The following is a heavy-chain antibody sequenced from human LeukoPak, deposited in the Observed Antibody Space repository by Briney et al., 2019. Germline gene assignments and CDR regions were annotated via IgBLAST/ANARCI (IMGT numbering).Heavy chain of an antibody. D-gene: IGHD6-13*01. J-gene: IGHJ5*02. V-gene: IGHV1-69*05. CDR3: ARAFQQQLGTELGWLDT. CDR2: IIPVFGTT. CDR1: GGSFSAYI. Sequence: SVKVSCKASGGSFSAYIINWVRQAPGQGLEWMGKIIPVFGTTGYAHDFQGRVTFSTDVAKTTVYMEMSSLRYEDTAIYYCARAFQQQLGTELGWLDTWGQGTQVGVSS.